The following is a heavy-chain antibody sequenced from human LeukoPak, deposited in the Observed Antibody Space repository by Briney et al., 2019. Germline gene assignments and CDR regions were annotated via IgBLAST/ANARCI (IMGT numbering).Heavy chain of an antibody. Sequence: SETLSLTCTVSGSSMNGYYWSWIRQPAGKGLEWIGRIYTSGSTNYNPSLKSRVTISVDTSKNQFSLKLSSVTAADTAVYYCAARMLYCSSTSCYGEFDYWGQGTLVTVSS. J-gene: IGHJ4*02. CDR2: IYTSGST. D-gene: IGHD2-2*01. CDR1: GSSMNGYY. V-gene: IGHV4-4*07. CDR3: AARMLYCSSTSCYGEFDY.